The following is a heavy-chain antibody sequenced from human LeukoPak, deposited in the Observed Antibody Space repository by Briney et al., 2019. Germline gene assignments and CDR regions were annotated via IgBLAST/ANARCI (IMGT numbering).Heavy chain of an antibody. J-gene: IGHJ5*02. Sequence: TGGSLRLSCAASGFTFSDYWMHWVRQAPGKGLVWVSHINGDGSDTSYADSVKGRFTISRDNAKNTLYLQMNSLRAEDTAVYYCVRDRAGYCRGVTCPWGQGTLVTVSS. D-gene: IGHD2-15*01. CDR2: INGDGSDT. CDR1: GFTFSDYW. V-gene: IGHV3-74*01. CDR3: VRDRAGYCRGVTCP.